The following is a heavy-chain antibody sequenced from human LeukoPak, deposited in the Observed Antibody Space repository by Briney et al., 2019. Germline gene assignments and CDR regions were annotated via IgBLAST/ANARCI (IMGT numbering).Heavy chain of an antibody. CDR2: ISHSGSP. CDR3: ARYYCLGSYCSGVDC. V-gene: IGHV4-31*03. J-gene: IGHJ4*02. CDR1: GASIASGGNF. D-gene: IGHD2-15*01. Sequence: SQTLSLTCTVSGASIASGGNFWTWIRQHPGEGLEWIGYISHSGSPYYNPSLKSRVIISLDTSKNQFSLQLTSVTAADTAVYYCARYYCLGSYCSGVDCWGRGTLVTVSS.